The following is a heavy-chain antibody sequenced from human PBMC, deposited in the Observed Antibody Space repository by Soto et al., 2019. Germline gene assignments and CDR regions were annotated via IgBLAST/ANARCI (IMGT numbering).Heavy chain of an antibody. V-gene: IGHV3-30-3*01. Sequence: QVQLVESGGGVVQPGRSLRLSCAASGFTFSSYAMHWVRQAPGKGLEWVAVISYDGSNKYYADSVKGRFTISRDNSKNTVYLQMNSLGGGGRGVVFCAGGEKRVVAPGGGGGWFDPWGQGTLVTVSS. CDR2: ISYDGSNK. J-gene: IGHJ5*02. CDR1: GFTFSSYA. CDR3: AGGEKRVVAPGGGGGWFDP. D-gene: IGHD2-15*01.